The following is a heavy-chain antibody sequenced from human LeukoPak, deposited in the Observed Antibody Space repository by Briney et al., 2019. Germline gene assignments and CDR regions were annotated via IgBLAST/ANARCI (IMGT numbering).Heavy chain of an antibody. D-gene: IGHD3-22*01. Sequence: SETLSLTCAVYGGSFSGYYWSLLRRPPGKGLEWIGKINHSGSTHYNPPLKSRDTISVDTSKNQFSLKLSSVTAADTAVYYCAMFMGYYDSSGYYYYGDYWGQGTLVSVSS. CDR3: AMFMGYYDSSGYYYYGDY. CDR1: GGSFSGYY. V-gene: IGHV4-34*01. CDR2: INHSGST. J-gene: IGHJ4*02.